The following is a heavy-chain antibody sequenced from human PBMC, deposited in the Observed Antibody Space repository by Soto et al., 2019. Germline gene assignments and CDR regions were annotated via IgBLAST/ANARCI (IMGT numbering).Heavy chain of an antibody. D-gene: IGHD3-22*01. J-gene: IGHJ3*02. Sequence: SVKVSCKACGGTFSSYAISGVRQAPGQGLEWMGGIIPIFGTANYAQKFQGRVTITADESTSTAYMELSSLRSEDTAVYYCAKDGYYDSSGHFAIWGQGTMVTVS. CDR1: GGTFSSYA. V-gene: IGHV1-69*13. CDR3: AKDGYYDSSGHFAI. CDR2: IIPIFGTA.